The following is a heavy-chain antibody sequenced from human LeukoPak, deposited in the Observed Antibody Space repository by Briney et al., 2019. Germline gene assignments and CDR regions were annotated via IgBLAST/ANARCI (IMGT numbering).Heavy chain of an antibody. D-gene: IGHD5-12*01. CDR2: ISYDGSNK. V-gene: IGHV3-30*14. Sequence: PGGSLRLSCAASGFTFSSYAMHWVRQAPGKGLEWVAVISYDGSNKYYADSVKGRFTISRHNSKNTLYLQMNSLRAEDTAVYYCARSRGYSGYDRTFDYWGQGTLVTVSS. J-gene: IGHJ4*02. CDR1: GFTFSSYA. CDR3: ARSRGYSGYDRTFDY.